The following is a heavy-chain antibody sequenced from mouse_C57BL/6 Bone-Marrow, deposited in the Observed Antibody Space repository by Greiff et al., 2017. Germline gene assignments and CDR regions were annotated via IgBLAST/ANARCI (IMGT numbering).Heavy chain of an antibody. CDR1: GYTFTNYW. V-gene: IGHV1-64*01. Sequence: QVQLQQPGAELVKPGASVKLSCKASGYTFTNYWMHWVKQRHGQGLEWIGMMHPNGGSPDYNEKFKSEATLSVDKSSRTAYMELSSRTSADSAVYYCARSYDYDDYTIDYWGQGTSVTVSS. CDR2: MHPNGGSP. CDR3: ARSYDYDDYTIDY. J-gene: IGHJ4*01. D-gene: IGHD2-4*01.